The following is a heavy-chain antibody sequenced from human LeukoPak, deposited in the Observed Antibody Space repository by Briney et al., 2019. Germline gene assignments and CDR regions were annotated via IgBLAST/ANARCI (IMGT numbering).Heavy chain of an antibody. D-gene: IGHD6-6*01. CDR2: IIPIFGIA. V-gene: IGHV1-69*04. Sequence: GASVKVSCKASGGTFSSYAISWVRQAPGQGLEWMGRIIPIFGIANYAQKFQGRVTITADKSTSTAYMELSSLRSEDTAVYYCARDVSIAAQSPPGRYWGQGTLVTVSS. J-gene: IGHJ4*02. CDR1: GGTFSSYA. CDR3: ARDVSIAAQSPPGRY.